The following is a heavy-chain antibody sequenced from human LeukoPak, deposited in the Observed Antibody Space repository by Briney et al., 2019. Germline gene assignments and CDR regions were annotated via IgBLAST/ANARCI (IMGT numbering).Heavy chain of an antibody. CDR3: ARAYSGRYGLGYYYMDV. V-gene: IGHV3-21*01. D-gene: IGHD1-26*01. Sequence: GGSLRLSCAASGFTFSSYAMSWVRQAPGKGLEWVSSISSSSSYIYYADSVKGRFTTSRYSAKNSLYLQMNSLRADDTAVYYCARAYSGRYGLGYYYMDVWGKGTTVTISS. CDR2: ISSSSSYI. J-gene: IGHJ6*03. CDR1: GFTFSSYA.